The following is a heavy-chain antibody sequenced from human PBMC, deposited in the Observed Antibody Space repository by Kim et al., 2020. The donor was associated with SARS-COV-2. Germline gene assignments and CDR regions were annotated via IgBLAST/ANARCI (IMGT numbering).Heavy chain of an antibody. CDR2: IYYSGNT. J-gene: IGHJ2*01. CDR3: ARHLRNWYFDL. Sequence: SETLSLTCSVSGGSISSSDYYWGWIRQPPGKGLEWIATIYYSGNTYYNPSLKGRVTISVDTPKKQFSLRLSSVTAADAAVYYCARHLRNWYFDLWGRGTLVTVSS. CDR1: GGSISSSDYY. V-gene: IGHV4-39*01.